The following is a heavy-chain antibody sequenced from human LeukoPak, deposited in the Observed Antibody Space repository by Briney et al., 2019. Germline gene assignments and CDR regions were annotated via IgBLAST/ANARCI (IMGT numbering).Heavy chain of an antibody. Sequence: SQTLSLTCAISGDSVSSSSAAWNWIRQSPSRGLEWLGRTYYRSKWYNDYAVSVKSRITINPDTSKNQFPLQLNSVTPEDTAVYYCARDRLRFLEWLLYWDYFDYWGQGTLVTVSS. J-gene: IGHJ4*02. CDR2: TYYRSKWYN. D-gene: IGHD3-3*01. V-gene: IGHV6-1*01. CDR3: ARDRLRFLEWLLYWDYFDY. CDR1: GDSVSSSSAA.